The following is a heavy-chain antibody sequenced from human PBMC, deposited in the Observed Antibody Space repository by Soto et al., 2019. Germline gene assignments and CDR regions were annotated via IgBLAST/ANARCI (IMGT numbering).Heavy chain of an antibody. J-gene: IGHJ4*02. CDR3: ARGLYCTNGVCYTGQTDFDY. CDR2: INHSGST. Sequence: PSETLSLTCAVYGGSFSGYYWSWIRQPPGKGLEWIGEINHSGSTNYNPSLKSRVTISVDTSKSQFSLKLSSVTAADTAVYYCARGLYCTNGVCYTGQTDFDYWGQGTLVTVSS. V-gene: IGHV4-34*01. CDR1: GGSFSGYY. D-gene: IGHD2-8*01.